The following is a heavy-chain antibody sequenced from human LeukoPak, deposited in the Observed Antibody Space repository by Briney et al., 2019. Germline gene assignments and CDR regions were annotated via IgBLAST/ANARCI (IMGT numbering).Heavy chain of an antibody. V-gene: IGHV1-18*01. CDR3: ARDRSRYDSSGYFPSDY. D-gene: IGHD3-22*01. J-gene: IGHJ4*02. CDR2: ISAYNGNT. Sequence: ASVKVSCKASGYTFTSYGISWVRQAPGQGLEWMGWISAYNGNTNYAQKLQGRVTMTTDTSTSTAYMELGSLRSDDTAVYYCARDRSRYDSSGYFPSDYWGQGTQVTVSS. CDR1: GYTFTSYG.